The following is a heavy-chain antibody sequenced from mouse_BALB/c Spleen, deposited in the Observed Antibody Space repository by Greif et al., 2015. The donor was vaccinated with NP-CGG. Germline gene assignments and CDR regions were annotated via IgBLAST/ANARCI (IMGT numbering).Heavy chain of an antibody. J-gene: IGHJ4*01. D-gene: IGHD2-1*01. V-gene: IGHV1S56*01. Sequence: LVESGPELVEPGASVRISCKASGYTFTSYYIHWVKQRPGQGLEWIGWIYPGNVNTKYNEKFKGKATLTADKSSSTAYMQLSSLTSEDSAVYFCARGNGNYEGYAMDYWGQGTSVTVSS. CDR1: GYTFTSYY. CDR3: ARGNGNYEGYAMDY. CDR2: IYPGNVNT.